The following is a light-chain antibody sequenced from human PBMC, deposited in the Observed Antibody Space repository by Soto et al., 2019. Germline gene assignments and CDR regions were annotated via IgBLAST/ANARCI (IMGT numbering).Light chain of an antibody. CDR3: HQYGSSPRYT. CDR1: QSVSSSY. CDR2: DAS. J-gene: IGKJ2*01. V-gene: IGKV3D-20*01. Sequence: EIVLTQSPATLSLSPGEIATLSCGASQSVSSSYLAWYQQKPGLSPRLIIYDASPRATGIPDRFSGSESGTEFTLTISRLEPEDFAVYYWHQYGSSPRYTCGQGTMRASK.